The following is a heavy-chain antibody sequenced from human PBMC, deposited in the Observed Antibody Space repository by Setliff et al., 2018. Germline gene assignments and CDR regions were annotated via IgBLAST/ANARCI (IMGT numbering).Heavy chain of an antibody. CDR3: ARSESCGATNCSPFDY. V-gene: IGHV3-48*04. J-gene: IGHJ4*02. Sequence: GGSLRLSCAASGFTFSNFGMHWVRQAPGKGLEWLAFIRSDSATIYYADSVKGRFTISRDNAESSLYLQMNSLRAEDTAVYYCARSESCGATNCSPFDYWGQGTLVTVSS. D-gene: IGHD2-2*01. CDR1: GFTFSNFG. CDR2: IRSDSATI.